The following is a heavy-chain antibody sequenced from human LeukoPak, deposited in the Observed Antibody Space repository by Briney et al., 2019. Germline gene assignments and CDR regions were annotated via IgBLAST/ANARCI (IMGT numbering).Heavy chain of an antibody. V-gene: IGHV1-24*01. D-gene: IGHD3-10*01. J-gene: IGHJ3*02. CDR2: FDPEDGET. CDR1: GYTLTELS. Sequence: ASVKVSCKVSGYTLTELSMHWVRQAPGKGLEWMGGFDPEDGETIYEQKFQGRVTMTEDTSTDTAYMELSSLRSEDTAVYYCATPYGSGRVGAFDIWGQGTMVTVSS. CDR3: ATPYGSGRVGAFDI.